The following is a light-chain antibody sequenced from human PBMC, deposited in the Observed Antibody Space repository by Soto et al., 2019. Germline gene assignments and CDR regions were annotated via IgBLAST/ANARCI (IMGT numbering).Light chain of an antibody. J-gene: IGKJ1*01. Sequence: EIVLTQSPATLSLSPGQRATLSCRASQRVSSYLAWYQQKPGQATRLLIYDPSNSATAIPARFSGSGSGTDFTITISSLEPEDFAVYYAQQRSNWPPWTFDQGTKVVIK. V-gene: IGKV3-11*01. CDR1: QRVSSY. CDR3: QQRSNWPPWT. CDR2: DPS.